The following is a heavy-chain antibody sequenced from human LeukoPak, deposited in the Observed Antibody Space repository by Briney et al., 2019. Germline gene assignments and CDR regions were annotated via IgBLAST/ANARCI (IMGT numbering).Heavy chain of an antibody. J-gene: IGHJ6*03. CDR3: AREDNVWNLLYNYYMDV. D-gene: IGHD1-1*01. CDR2: IDVRGDTT. V-gene: IGHV3-11*01. Sequence: SGGSLRLSCAASGFIFSDYYMTWIRQAPGKGLEWVAHIDVRGDTTLYADSVKGRFTVSRDSANNSLYLQMNSLRADDTAVYYCAREDNVWNLLYNYYMDVWGKGTTVTVS. CDR1: GFIFSDYY.